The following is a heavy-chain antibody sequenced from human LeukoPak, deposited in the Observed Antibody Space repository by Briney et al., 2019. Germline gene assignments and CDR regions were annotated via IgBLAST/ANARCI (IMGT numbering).Heavy chain of an antibody. Sequence: SETLSLTCAVYGGSFSGYYWSWIRQPPGKGLEWIGEINHSGSTNYNPSLKSRVTIPVDTSKNQFSLKLSSVTAADTAVYYCARRTMVRGVWGDWGQGTLVTVSS. CDR2: INHSGST. J-gene: IGHJ4*02. CDR1: GGSFSGYY. V-gene: IGHV4-34*01. CDR3: ARRTMVRGVWGD. D-gene: IGHD3-10*01.